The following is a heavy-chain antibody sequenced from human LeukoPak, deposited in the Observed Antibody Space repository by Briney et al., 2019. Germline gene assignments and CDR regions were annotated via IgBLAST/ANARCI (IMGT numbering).Heavy chain of an antibody. J-gene: IGHJ4*02. CDR1: GFNLSSYD. CDR3: TREAPSLPFGSGSSYSD. Sequence: GGSLRLSCAASGFNLSSYDMHWVRQSTGKGLEWVSAIDTAGGTYYPGSVKGRFTISREDVKNSLYLQMDSLRVEDTAVYYCTREAPSLPFGSGSSYSDWGQGILVTVSS. CDR2: IDTAGGT. D-gene: IGHD3-10*01. V-gene: IGHV3-13*01.